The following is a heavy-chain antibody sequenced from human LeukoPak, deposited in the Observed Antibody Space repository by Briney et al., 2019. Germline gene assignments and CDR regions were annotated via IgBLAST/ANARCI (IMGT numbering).Heavy chain of an antibody. CDR1: GGSISSYY. V-gene: IGHV4-59*01. Sequence: SETLSLTCTVSGGSISSYYWSWIRQPPGKGLVWIGYIYYSGSTSYNPSLKSRVTISVDTSKNQFSLKLSSVTAADTAVYYCARDLTGYCTNGVCDYYYGMDVWGQGTTVTVSS. CDR3: ARDLTGYCTNGVCDYYYGMDV. J-gene: IGHJ6*02. D-gene: IGHD2-8*01. CDR2: IYYSGST.